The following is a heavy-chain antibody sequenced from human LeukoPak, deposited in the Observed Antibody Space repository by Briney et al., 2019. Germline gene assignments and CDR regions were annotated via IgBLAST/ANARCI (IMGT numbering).Heavy chain of an antibody. CDR1: DGSINH. D-gene: IGHD1-26*01. CDR3: ARGLKYSGTYGWFDP. V-gene: IGHV4-4*07. Sequence: PSETLSLTCTVSDGSINHWSWIRQSAGKGLEWIGRIYSSGSTNYNPSLKSRVTMSVDTSKNQFSLKLSSVTAADTAVYYCARGLKYSGTYGWFDPWGQGTPVTVPS. J-gene: IGHJ5*02. CDR2: IYSSGST.